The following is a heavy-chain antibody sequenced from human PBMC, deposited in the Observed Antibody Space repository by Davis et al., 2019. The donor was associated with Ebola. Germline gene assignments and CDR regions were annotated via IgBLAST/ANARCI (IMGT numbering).Heavy chain of an antibody. CDR2: IYYSGST. Sequence: SETLSLTCTVSGGSISSYYWSWIRQPPGKGQEWIGYIYYSGSTNYNPSLKSRVTISVDKSKNQFSLKLSSVTAADTAVYYCARAEQQLDPFDYWGQGTLVTVSS. J-gene: IGHJ4*02. CDR3: ARAEQQLDPFDY. V-gene: IGHV4-59*12. CDR1: GGSISSYY. D-gene: IGHD6-13*01.